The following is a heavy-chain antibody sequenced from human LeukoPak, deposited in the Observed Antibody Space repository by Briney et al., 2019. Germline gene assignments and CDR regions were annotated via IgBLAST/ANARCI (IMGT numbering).Heavy chain of an antibody. Sequence: PSETLSLTCTISSGSISSSSYYWGWIRQPPRKGLEWIADIYYSGSTYYNPSLKSRVSISIDTSNNHFSLRLSSVTAADTALYYCARRRYYDSTGYLDWGQGTLVTVSS. D-gene: IGHD3-22*01. CDR1: SGSISSSSYY. CDR3: ARRRYYDSTGYLD. J-gene: IGHJ1*01. V-gene: IGHV4-39*02. CDR2: IYYSGST.